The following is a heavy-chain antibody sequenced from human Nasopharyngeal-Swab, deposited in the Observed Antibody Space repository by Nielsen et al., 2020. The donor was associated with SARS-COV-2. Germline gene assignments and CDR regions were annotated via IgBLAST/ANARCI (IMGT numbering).Heavy chain of an antibody. V-gene: IGHV1-8*03. J-gene: IGHJ6*02. Sequence: ASVKVSCKASGYTFTSYDINWVRQATGQGLEWMGWMNPNSGNTGYAQKFQGRVTITRNTSISTAYMELSSLRSEDTAVYYCAGVSEKWFGELLGHYYYGMDVWGQGTTVTVSS. CDR3: AGVSEKWFGELLGHYYYGMDV. CDR1: GYTFTSYD. CDR2: MNPNSGNT. D-gene: IGHD3-10*01.